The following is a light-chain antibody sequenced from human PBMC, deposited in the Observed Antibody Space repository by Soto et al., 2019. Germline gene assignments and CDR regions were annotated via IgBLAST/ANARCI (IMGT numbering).Light chain of an antibody. CDR3: KQRYSTPRT. V-gene: IGKV1-39*01. J-gene: IGKJ1*01. CDR1: QSISSY. CDR2: AAS. Sequence: DIQMTQSPSSLSASVGDRVTITCRASQSISSYLNWYQQKPGKAPKLLIYAASSLQSGVPSRISGSRSWTNFTLTNSTLQQHDCASYYSKQRYSTPRTFDQRTKVQTK.